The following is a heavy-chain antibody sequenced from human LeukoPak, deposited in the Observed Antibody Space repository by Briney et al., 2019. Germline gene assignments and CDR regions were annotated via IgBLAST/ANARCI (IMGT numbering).Heavy chain of an antibody. Sequence: GGSLRLSCAASGFNFSSYGMHWVRQAPGKGLEWVSVISYDGGNKYYADSVKGRFTISRDNSKNTLYLQMNSLRTEDTAVYYCAKDDILTGYYPGDAFDIWGQGTMVTVSS. V-gene: IGHV3-30*18. D-gene: IGHD3-9*01. J-gene: IGHJ3*02. CDR2: ISYDGGNK. CDR1: GFNFSSYG. CDR3: AKDDILTGYYPGDAFDI.